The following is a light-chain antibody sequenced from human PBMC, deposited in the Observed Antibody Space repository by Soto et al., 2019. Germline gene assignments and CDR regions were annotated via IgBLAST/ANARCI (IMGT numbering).Light chain of an antibody. CDR2: GAS. V-gene: IGKV3-20*01. CDR3: QQYGRSRWN. Sequence: EIVLMSSAAAPSLSPRERATLSCRTSQSVSSIYLAWYQQKPGQTPMLLIYGASSRATGIPDRFSGSGSGTDFTLTTSRLEPEDFAVYYCQQYGRSRWNFGQETKVDIK. CDR1: QSVSSIY. J-gene: IGKJ1*01.